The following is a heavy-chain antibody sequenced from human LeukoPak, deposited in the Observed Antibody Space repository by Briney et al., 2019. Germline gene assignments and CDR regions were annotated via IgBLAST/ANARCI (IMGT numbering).Heavy chain of an antibody. J-gene: IGHJ4*02. D-gene: IGHD6-13*01. CDR2: ISSSGSTI. Sequence: GGSLRLSCAASGFTFSSYAMSWVRQPPGKGLEWVSYISSSGSTIYYADSVKGRFTISRDNAKNSLYLQMNSLRAEDTAVYYCARESSSWPIDYWGQGTLVTVSS. V-gene: IGHV3-48*04. CDR1: GFTFSSYA. CDR3: ARESSSWPIDY.